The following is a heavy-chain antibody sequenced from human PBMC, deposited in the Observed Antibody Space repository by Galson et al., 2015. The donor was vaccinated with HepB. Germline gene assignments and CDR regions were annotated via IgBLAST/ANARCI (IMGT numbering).Heavy chain of an antibody. V-gene: IGHV1-2*04. J-gene: IGHJ5*02. D-gene: IGHD6-13*01. CDR1: GYTFTGYY. CDR3: AREGMAAADVNWFDP. CDR2: INPNSGGT. Sequence: VKVSCKASGYTFTGYYMHWVRQAPGQGLEWMGWINPNSGGTNYAQKFQGWVTMARDTSISTAYMELSRLRSDDTAMYYCAREGMAAADVNWFDPWGQGTLVTVSS.